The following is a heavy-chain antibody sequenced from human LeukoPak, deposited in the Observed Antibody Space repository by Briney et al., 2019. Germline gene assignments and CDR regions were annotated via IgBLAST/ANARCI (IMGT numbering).Heavy chain of an antibody. J-gene: IGHJ4*02. Sequence: PSETLSLTCTLSGGSISTYYWSWIRQPPGKGLEWIGYIYHSGSTNCNPSLKSRVTISVDTSKNQFSLKLSSVTAADTAVYYCARGGGYASPIGYWGQGALVTVSS. D-gene: IGHD5-12*01. CDR3: ARGGGYASPIGY. CDR1: GGSISTYY. CDR2: IYHSGST. V-gene: IGHV4-59*01.